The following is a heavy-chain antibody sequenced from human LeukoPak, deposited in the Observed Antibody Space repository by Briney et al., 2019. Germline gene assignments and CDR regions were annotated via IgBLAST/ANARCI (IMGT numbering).Heavy chain of an antibody. V-gene: IGHV3-23*01. D-gene: IGHD3-22*01. CDR2: ISGSGGST. CDR1: AFTFSSYA. Sequence: GGSLRLSCAASAFTFSSYAMSWVRQAPGKGLEWVSAISGSGGSTYYADSVKGRFTISRDNSKNALYLQMNSLRAEDTAVYYFAKGAGVVVITAVCFDYWGQGTLVTVSS. CDR3: AKGAGVVVITAVCFDY. J-gene: IGHJ4*02.